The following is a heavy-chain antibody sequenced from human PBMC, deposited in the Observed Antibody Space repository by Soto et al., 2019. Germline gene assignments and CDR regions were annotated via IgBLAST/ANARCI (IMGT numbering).Heavy chain of an antibody. CDR3: ARDRNRITGTRGDY. Sequence: QVQLVQSGAEVKKPGSSVKVSCKASGGTFSSYTISWVPQAPGQGLEWMGRIIPILGIANYAQKFQGRVTITADKSTSTAYMELSSLRSEDTAVYYCARDRNRITGTRGDYWGQGTLVTVSS. V-gene: IGHV1-69*08. CDR2: IIPILGIA. CDR1: GGTFSSYT. D-gene: IGHD1-20*01. J-gene: IGHJ4*02.